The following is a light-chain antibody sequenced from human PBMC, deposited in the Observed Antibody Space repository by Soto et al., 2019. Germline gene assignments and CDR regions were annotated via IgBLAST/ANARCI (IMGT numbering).Light chain of an antibody. V-gene: IGLV3-1*01. CDR3: QAWGSSTRVV. Sequence: SYELTQPPSVSVSPGQTASITCSGDKLGDKYACWYQQKPGQSPVLVIYQDSKRPSGIAERFSGSNSANTATLTISGTQAMDEADYYCQAWGSSTRVVFGGGIKVTVL. CDR2: QDS. CDR1: KLGDKY. J-gene: IGLJ2*01.